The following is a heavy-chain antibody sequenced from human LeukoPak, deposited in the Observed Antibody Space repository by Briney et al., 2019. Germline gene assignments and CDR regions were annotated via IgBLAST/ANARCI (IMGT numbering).Heavy chain of an antibody. D-gene: IGHD5-12*01. J-gene: IGHJ4*02. CDR2: IYYSGST. CDR1: GGSFSGYY. CDR3: ARAPGGYVLYYFDY. V-gene: IGHV4-59*01. Sequence: KPSETLSLTCAVYGGSFSGYYWSWLRQPPGKGLEWIGYIYYSGSTDYNPSLKSRVTISVDTSKNQFSLKLSSVTAADTAVYYCARAPGGYVLYYFDYWGQGTLVTVSS.